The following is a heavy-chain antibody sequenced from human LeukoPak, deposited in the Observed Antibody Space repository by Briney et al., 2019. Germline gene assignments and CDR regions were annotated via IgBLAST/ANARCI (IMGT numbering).Heavy chain of an antibody. J-gene: IGHJ4*02. CDR1: GFTFTTFW. CDR3: ARHLHGSPDW. V-gene: IGHV3-74*01. D-gene: IGHD2-2*03. Sequence: GGSLRLSCAASGFTFTTFWMNWVRQAPGEGLVWGSLINTDGRTTTYADSVKGRFTISRDNAKNTLYLQMNSLSAEDTAVYYCARHLHGSPDWWGQGTLVTVSS. CDR2: INTDGRTT.